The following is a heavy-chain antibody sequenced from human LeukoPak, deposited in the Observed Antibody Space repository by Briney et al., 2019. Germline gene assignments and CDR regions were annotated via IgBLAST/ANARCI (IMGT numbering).Heavy chain of an antibody. CDR1: GFTFSSYS. CDR2: ISSSSSYI. D-gene: IGHD5-18*01. Sequence: GGSLRLSCAASGFTFSSYSMNWVRQAPGKGLEWVSSISSSSSYIYYADSVKGRFTISRDNAKNSLYLQMNSLRAEDTAVYYCARDFLHLGYSYGYESTPFDYWGQGTLVTVSS. V-gene: IGHV3-21*01. J-gene: IGHJ4*02. CDR3: ARDFLHLGYSYGYESTPFDY.